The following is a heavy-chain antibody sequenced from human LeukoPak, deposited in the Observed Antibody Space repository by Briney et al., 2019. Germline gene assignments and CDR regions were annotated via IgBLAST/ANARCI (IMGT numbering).Heavy chain of an antibody. D-gene: IGHD6-19*01. Sequence: PSETLSLTCTVSGGSISGYYWSWIRQPAGKGLEWIGYIYYSGSTNYNPSLKSRVTISVDTSRNQFSLKLSSVTAADTAVYYCARHEKSSGWYYDYWGQGTLGTVSS. CDR1: GGSISGYY. V-gene: IGHV4-59*08. J-gene: IGHJ4*02. CDR3: ARHEKSSGWYYDY. CDR2: IYYSGST.